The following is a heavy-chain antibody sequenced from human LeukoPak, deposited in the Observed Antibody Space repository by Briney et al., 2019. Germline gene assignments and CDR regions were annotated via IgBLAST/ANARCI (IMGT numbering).Heavy chain of an antibody. CDR2: INPNSGGT. J-gene: IGHJ6*02. V-gene: IGHV1-2*06. D-gene: IGHD4-17*01. CDR3: ARDSGDYFRADGMDV. Sequence: GASVKVSCKASGYTFTSYYMHWVRQAPGQGLEWMGRINPNSGGTNYAQKFQGRVTMTRDTSISTAYMELSRLRSDDTAVYYCARDSGDYFRADGMDVWGQGTTVTVSS. CDR1: GYTFTSYY.